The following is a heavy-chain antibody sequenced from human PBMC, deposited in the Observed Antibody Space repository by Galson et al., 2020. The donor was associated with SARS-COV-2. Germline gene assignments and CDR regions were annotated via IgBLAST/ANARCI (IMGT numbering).Heavy chain of an antibody. CDR1: GFIFRDYD. V-gene: IGHV3-23*01. CDR3: AKHNIRAYDY. CDR2: IEYRGDVT. D-gene: IGHD1-26*01. J-gene: IGHJ4*02. Sequence: GGSLRLSCAASGFIFRDYDFSWVSHATGQGLEWVSLIEYRGDVTYYVDSVKGRFTVSRDNSKNMLYLQMTNLKVGDTAIYFCAKHNIRAYDYWGQGSLVTVSS.